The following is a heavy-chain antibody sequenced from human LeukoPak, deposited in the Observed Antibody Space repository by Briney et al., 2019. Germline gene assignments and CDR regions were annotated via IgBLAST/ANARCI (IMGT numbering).Heavy chain of an antibody. CDR1: GGTFSSYA. D-gene: IGHD1-1*01. Sequence: ASVKVSCKASGGTFSSYAISWVRQAPGQGLEWMGGITPIFHTPNYAQKFQGRVTISADESTTTAYMELTSLRSDDTAVYYCAREDWNPPYFYYGMGVWGQGTMVTVSS. V-gene: IGHV1-69*13. CDR3: AREDWNPPYFYYGMGV. CDR2: ITPIFHTP. J-gene: IGHJ6*02.